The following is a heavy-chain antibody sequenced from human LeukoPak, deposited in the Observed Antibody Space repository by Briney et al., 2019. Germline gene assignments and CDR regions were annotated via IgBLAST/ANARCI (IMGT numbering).Heavy chain of an antibody. Sequence: SETLSLTCAVYGGSFSGYYWRWIRQPPGKGLEWIGEINHSGSTNYNPSLKSRITISVDTYKNQFSLKLSSMTAADTAVYYCARAQATVTRGPFDYWGQGTLVTVSS. D-gene: IGHD4-17*01. CDR2: INHSGST. J-gene: IGHJ4*02. V-gene: IGHV4-34*01. CDR1: GGSFSGYY. CDR3: ARAQATVTRGPFDY.